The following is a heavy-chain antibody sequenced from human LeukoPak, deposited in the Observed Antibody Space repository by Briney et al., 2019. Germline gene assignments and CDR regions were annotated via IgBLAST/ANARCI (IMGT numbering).Heavy chain of an antibody. V-gene: IGHV3-48*02. CDR1: GFTFGSYT. CDR2: ISSTSTT. D-gene: IGHD3-10*01. J-gene: IGHJ4*02. Sequence: GGSLXLSCAVSGFTFGSYTMNWVRQAPGKGLEWVSHISSTSTTYYADSVKGRFTTSRDNAKNLLYLQMNSLRDEDTAVYYCAAAGDYWGQGTLVTVSS. CDR3: AAAGDY.